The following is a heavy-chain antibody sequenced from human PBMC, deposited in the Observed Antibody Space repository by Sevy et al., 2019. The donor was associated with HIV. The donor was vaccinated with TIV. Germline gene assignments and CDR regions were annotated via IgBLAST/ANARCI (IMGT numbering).Heavy chain of an antibody. D-gene: IGHD3-16*01. Sequence: GGSLRLSCAASGFTFSYYAMTWVRQAPGKGLEWVSDISGSGDTTYYAESMKGRFTISRDNSRGTLYLQINSLRAEDTAIYFCAKEGYRLPGADAIDIWGQGTMVTVSS. CDR1: GFTFSYYA. V-gene: IGHV3-23*01. CDR2: ISGSGDTT. CDR3: AKEGYRLPGADAIDI. J-gene: IGHJ3*02.